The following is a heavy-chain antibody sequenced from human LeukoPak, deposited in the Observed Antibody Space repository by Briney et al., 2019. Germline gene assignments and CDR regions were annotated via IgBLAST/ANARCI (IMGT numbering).Heavy chain of an antibody. J-gene: IGHJ4*02. CDR1: GFTFSSYG. D-gene: IGHD5-18*01. CDR3: ARDRSQRAYSYGPDGE. CDR2: ISYDGSNK. Sequence: GRSLRLSCAASGFTFSSYGMHWVRQAPGKGLEWAAVISYDGSNKFYADSVKGRFTISRDNSKNTLFLQMNSLRAEDTAVYYCARDRSQRAYSYGPDGEWGQGTLVTVSS. V-gene: IGHV3-30*05.